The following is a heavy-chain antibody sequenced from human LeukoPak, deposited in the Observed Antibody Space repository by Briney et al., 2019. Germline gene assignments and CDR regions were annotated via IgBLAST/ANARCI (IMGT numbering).Heavy chain of an antibody. CDR2: INHSGST. CDR3: AGTPCYYFDY. V-gene: IGHV4-34*01. Sequence: SETLSLTCAVYGGSFSGYYWRWIRQPPGKGLGWIGEINHSGSTNYNPSIPSRVTLSVATSNNQFSLKLSSVTAATTAGQYFAGTPCYYFDYWGQGTLVTVSS. J-gene: IGHJ4*02. CDR1: GGSFSGYY.